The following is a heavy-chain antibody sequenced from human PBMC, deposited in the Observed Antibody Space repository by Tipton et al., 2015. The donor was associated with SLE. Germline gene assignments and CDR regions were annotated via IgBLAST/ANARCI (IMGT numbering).Heavy chain of an antibody. V-gene: IGHV4-61*08. CDR3: AREEKDAFDI. CDR2: IYYSGST. CDR1: GGSISSGDYY. Sequence: LRLSCTVSGGSISSGDYYWSWIRQPPGKGLEWIGYIYYSGSTNYNPSLKSRVTISVDTSKNQFSLKLSSVTAADTAVYYCAREEKDAFDIWGQGTMVTVSS. J-gene: IGHJ3*02.